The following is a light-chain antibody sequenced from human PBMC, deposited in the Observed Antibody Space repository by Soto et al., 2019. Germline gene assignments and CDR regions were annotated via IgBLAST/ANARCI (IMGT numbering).Light chain of an antibody. Sequence: EMVLTQSPGTLSLSPGERAALSCRASQSVRSSYLAWYQQKPGQAPRLLLYGASSRASGIPDRFSGSGSGTGFTLTIRTLETEAWAVDSCQQYRSSSFTFGQGNKLEIE. CDR2: GAS. J-gene: IGKJ2*01. V-gene: IGKV3-20*01. CDR1: QSVRSSY. CDR3: QQYRSSSFT.